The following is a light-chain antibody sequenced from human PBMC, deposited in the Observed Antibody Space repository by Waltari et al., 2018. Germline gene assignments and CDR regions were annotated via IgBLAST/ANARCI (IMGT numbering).Light chain of an antibody. J-gene: IGLJ3*02. CDR1: SSNIGVNY. Sequence: QSVLTQPPSASATPGQSVTISCSGSSSNIGVNYVYWYQQFPGTAPTPLISRNNQRPEGVPDRVAGSKSGTSASLAISGLRSEDEADYYCAVWDDSLRGGVFGGGTKLTVL. V-gene: IGLV1-47*01. CDR2: RNN. CDR3: AVWDDSLRGGV.